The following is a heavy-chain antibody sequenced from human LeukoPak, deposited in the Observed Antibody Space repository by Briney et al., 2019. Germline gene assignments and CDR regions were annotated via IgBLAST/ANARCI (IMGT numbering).Heavy chain of an antibody. CDR1: GFTVSSNH. J-gene: IGHJ4*02. V-gene: IGHV3-66*01. CDR3: AKDSSGWSAHDLFDY. CDR2: IYSGGST. Sequence: GGSLRLSCAASGFTVSSNHMSWVRQAPGKGLEWVSVIYSGGSTYYADSVKGRFTISRDNSKNTLYLQMNSLRAEDTAVYYCAKDSSGWSAHDLFDYWGQGTLVTVSS. D-gene: IGHD6-19*01.